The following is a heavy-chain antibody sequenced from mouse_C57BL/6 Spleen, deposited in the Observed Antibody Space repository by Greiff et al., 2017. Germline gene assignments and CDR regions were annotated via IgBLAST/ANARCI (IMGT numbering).Heavy chain of an antibody. Sequence: QVQLQQPGAELVRPGSSVKLSCKASGYTFTSYWMHWVKQRPIQGLEWIGNIDPSDSETHYNQKFKDKASLTVDKSSSTAYMQLSSLTSEDSAVYYCAREDYGSSYVDYFDYWGQGTTLTGSS. V-gene: IGHV1-52*01. CDR3: AREDYGSSYVDYFDY. CDR1: GYTFTSYW. J-gene: IGHJ2*01. D-gene: IGHD1-1*01. CDR2: IDPSDSET.